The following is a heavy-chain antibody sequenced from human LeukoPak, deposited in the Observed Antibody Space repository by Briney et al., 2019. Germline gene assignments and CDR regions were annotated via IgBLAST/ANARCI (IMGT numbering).Heavy chain of an antibody. V-gene: IGHV2-5*02. Sequence: SGPTLVKPTQTLTLTCTFSGFSLSTSGVGVGWIRQPPGKALEWLALVYWDDDKRHSPSLKSRLTITKDTSKNQVVLTMTNMDPVDTATYYCAHRRGYDVLTGNFDYWGQGTLVTVSS. CDR1: GFSLSTSGVG. J-gene: IGHJ4*02. CDR2: VYWDDDK. D-gene: IGHD3-9*01. CDR3: AHRRGYDVLTGNFDY.